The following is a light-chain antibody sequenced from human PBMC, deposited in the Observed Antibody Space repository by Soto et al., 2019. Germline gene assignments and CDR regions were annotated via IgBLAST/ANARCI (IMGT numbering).Light chain of an antibody. CDR2: AGS. Sequence: QSALTQPASVSGSPGQSITISCTGTSSDVGSYNLVSWYQQHPGKAPKLMIYAGSKRPSGVSNRFSRSKSGNTASLTISGLQAEDEADYYCCSYAVSSTVAFGGGTTLTVL. CDR3: CSYAVSSTVA. V-gene: IGLV2-23*01. J-gene: IGLJ2*01. CDR1: SSDVGSYNL.